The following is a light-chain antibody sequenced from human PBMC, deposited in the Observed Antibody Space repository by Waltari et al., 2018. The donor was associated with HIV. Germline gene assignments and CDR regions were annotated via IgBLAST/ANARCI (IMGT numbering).Light chain of an antibody. CDR2: ETS. CDR1: QSVSRH. Sequence: EIALTQSPATLSASPGERAVLSCRASQSVSRHLAWYQQKSGQGPRLIIYETSTRSAGTPGRFKGSGSGTDFVLTVTDVEPGDVAVYYCQQRGTWPLVTCGGGTKVE. V-gene: IGKV3-11*01. CDR3: QQRGTWPLVT. J-gene: IGKJ4*01.